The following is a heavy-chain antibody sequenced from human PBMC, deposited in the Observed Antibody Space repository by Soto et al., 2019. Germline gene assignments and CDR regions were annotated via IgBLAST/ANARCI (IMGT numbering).Heavy chain of an antibody. CDR2: INHSGST. J-gene: IGHJ4*02. CDR1: GGSFSGYY. D-gene: IGHD6-19*01. V-gene: IGHV4-34*01. CDR3: ARRSRALALRSR. Sequence: SETLSLTCAVYGGSFSGYYWSWIRQPPGKGLEWIGEINHSGSTNYNPSLKSRVTISVDTSKNQFSLKLSSVTAADTAVYYCARRSRALALRSRRGRGTLVPVSS.